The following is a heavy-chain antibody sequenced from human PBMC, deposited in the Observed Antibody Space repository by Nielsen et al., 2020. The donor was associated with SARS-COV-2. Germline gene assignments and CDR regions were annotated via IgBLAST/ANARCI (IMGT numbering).Heavy chain of an antibody. J-gene: IGHJ3*02. V-gene: IGHV1-2*06. CDR2: INPYSGGT. CDR1: GYTFTDYY. Sequence: ASVKVSCKASGYTFTDYYIHWVRQAPGQGLEWMGRINPYSGGTNYEQKFQGRLTMTADTSTNTVYMEMRSLRSDDTAVYYCARHGDSFLGGLDIWGQGTVVTVSS. D-gene: IGHD4-17*01. CDR3: ARHGDSFLGGLDI.